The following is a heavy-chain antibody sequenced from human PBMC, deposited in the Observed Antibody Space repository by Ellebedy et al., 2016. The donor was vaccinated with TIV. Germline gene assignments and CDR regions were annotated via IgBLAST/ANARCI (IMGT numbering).Heavy chain of an antibody. CDR1: GGTFSSYA. CDR2: TIPFFGTA. J-gene: IGHJ4*02. CDR3: ARNSYEWSSRGGFDY. V-gene: IGHV1-69*05. Sequence: AASVKVSCKASGGTFSSYAIFWLRQAPGQGLEWMGGTIPFFGTASYAQKFQGRVTLTTYESTSTAYMELRSQRSEDTAVYNCARNSYEWSSRGGFDYWGQGTLVTVSS. D-gene: IGHD3-3*01.